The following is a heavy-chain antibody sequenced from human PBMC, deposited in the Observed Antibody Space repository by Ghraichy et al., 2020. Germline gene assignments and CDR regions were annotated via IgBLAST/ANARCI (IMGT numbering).Heavy chain of an antibody. Sequence: SQTLSLTCTVSGGSIRSGNYYWNWIRQHPGKGLEWIGYIYYSGTTYYNPSLKSRITMSVDTSENQFSLKLNSVTAADTAVYYCASLPNYDQAFDPWGQGTLVTVSS. CDR1: GGSIRSGNYY. CDR3: ASLPNYDQAFDP. J-gene: IGHJ5*02. V-gene: IGHV4-31*03. D-gene: IGHD4/OR15-4a*01. CDR2: IYYSGTT.